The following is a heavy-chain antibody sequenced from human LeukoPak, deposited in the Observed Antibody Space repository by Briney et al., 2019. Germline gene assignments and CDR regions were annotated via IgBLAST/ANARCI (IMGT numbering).Heavy chain of an antibody. D-gene: IGHD6-13*01. CDR2: ISYDGSNE. Sequence: GGSLRLSCAVSGFSFSSFVMHWVRQAPGKGLEWVAVISYDGSNEYYADSVKGRFTISRDNSKNTLYLQMNSLRAEDTAVYYCAKTRPLDSSSWSHGDYWGQGTLVTVSS. V-gene: IGHV3-30*18. CDR1: GFSFSSFV. CDR3: AKTRPLDSSSWSHGDY. J-gene: IGHJ4*02.